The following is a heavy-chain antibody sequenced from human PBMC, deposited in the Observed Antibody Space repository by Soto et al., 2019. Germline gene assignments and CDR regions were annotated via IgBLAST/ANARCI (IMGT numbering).Heavy chain of an antibody. CDR2: ISKSGNII. D-gene: IGHD1-1*01. Sequence: EVQLVESGGGLGQPGGALRLSCAASGFTFSEYNMNWVRKAPGKGLEWISYISKSGNIIYYADSVQGRFTISRDNAKNSLFLQINSLRAEDTALYCCARAPWSRAIGNMDVWGKGTTVTVSS. V-gene: IGHV3-48*01. CDR3: ARAPWSRAIGNMDV. CDR1: GFTFSEYN. J-gene: IGHJ6*03.